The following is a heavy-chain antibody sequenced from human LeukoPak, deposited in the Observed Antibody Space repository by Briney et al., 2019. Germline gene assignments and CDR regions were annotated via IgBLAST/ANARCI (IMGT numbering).Heavy chain of an antibody. Sequence: SETLSLTCTVSGGSISSYYWSWIRQPAGKGLEWIGRIYTSGSTNYNPSLKSRVTMSVDTSKNQFSLKLSSVTAADTAVYYCARDTIMADYYYYMDVWGKGTTVTVSS. CDR1: GGSISSYY. V-gene: IGHV4-4*07. J-gene: IGHJ6*03. D-gene: IGHD3-10*01. CDR2: IYTSGST. CDR3: ARDTIMADYYYYMDV.